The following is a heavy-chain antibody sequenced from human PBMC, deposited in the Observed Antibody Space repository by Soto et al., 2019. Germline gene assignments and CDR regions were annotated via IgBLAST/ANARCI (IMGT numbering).Heavy chain of an antibody. Sequence: GGSLRLSCAASGFTFSSYGMHWVRQAPGKGLEWVAVIYYDGSNRYYGDSVKGRFTISRDNSKNRLYLQMNSLRAEDTAVYYCAREVYTTMVPTVDYWGQGTLVTVSS. V-gene: IGHV3-33*01. CDR3: AREVYTTMVPTVDY. CDR1: GFTFSSYG. CDR2: IYYDGSNR. J-gene: IGHJ4*02. D-gene: IGHD5-18*01.